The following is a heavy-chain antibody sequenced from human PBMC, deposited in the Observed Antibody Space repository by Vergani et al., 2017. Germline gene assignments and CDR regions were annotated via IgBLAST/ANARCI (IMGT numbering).Heavy chain of an antibody. Sequence: QVQLQQWGAGLLKPSETLSLTCAVYGGSFSGYYWSWIRQPPGKGLEWIGEINHSGSTNYNPSLKSRVTISVDTSKNQFSLKLSAGTAADTAVYYCAGDFLGGGDCYRPCGWYFDLWGRGTLVTVSS. CDR2: INHSGST. V-gene: IGHV4-34*01. CDR1: GGSFSGYY. CDR3: AGDFLGGGDCYRPCGWYFDL. J-gene: IGHJ2*01. D-gene: IGHD2-21*02.